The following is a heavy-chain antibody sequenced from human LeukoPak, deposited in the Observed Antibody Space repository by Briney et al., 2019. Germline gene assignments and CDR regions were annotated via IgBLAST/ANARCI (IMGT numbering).Heavy chain of an antibody. D-gene: IGHD1-26*01. CDR2: ISDDGSNK. V-gene: IGHV3-30*18. CDR3: AKDPVRYSGTYFDY. CDR1: GFTFSSYG. J-gene: IGHJ4*02. Sequence: PGGSLRLSCAASGFTFSSYGMHWVRQAPGKGLEWVATISDDGSNKYYADSVKGRFTISRDNSKNMLYLQMNSLRPEDTAVYYCAKDPVRYSGTYFDYWGQGTLVTVSS.